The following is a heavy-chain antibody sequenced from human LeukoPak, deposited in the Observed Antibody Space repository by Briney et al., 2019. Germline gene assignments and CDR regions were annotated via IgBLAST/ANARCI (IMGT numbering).Heavy chain of an antibody. V-gene: IGHV4-59*08. Sequence: SETLSLTCTVSGGSISICYWSWIRQPPGKGLEWIGYIYYSGSTNYNPSLKSRVTISVDTSKNQFSLKLSSVTAADTAVYYCASGNYGDYVPGWDYWGQGTLVTVSS. CDR2: IYYSGST. CDR3: ASGNYGDYVPGWDY. J-gene: IGHJ4*02. CDR1: GGSISICY. D-gene: IGHD4-17*01.